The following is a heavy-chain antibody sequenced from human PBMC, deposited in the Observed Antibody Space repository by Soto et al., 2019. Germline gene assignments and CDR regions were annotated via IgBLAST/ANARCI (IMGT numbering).Heavy chain of an antibody. V-gene: IGHV3-21*05. J-gene: IGHJ4*02. CDR2: ISTTSSYT. D-gene: IGHD5-12*01. CDR3: THIIQSTGYD. CDR1: GFTFSSCS. Sequence: SGFTFSSCSMNWVRQAPGKGLEWVSYISTTSSYTDYATPVKDRFTISRDYSKNTLYLQMNSLKTEDTAVYYCTHIIQSTGYDWGQGTPVTVPQ.